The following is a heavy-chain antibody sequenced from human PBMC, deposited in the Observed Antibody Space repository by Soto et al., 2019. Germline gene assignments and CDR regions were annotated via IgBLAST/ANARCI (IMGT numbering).Heavy chain of an antibody. D-gene: IGHD3-16*01. CDR2: IIPIIGVT. CDR1: GDTFNSYV. CDR3: ARESLGAKGADH. Sequence: QVQLVQSGAEVKRPGSSVKVSCESSGDTFNSYVISWVRQAPGQGLEWMGGIIPIIGVTHYAQKFQGRVTISALSAAATAYMELTTPAFEDTALYSCARESLGAKGADHWGQGTLVIGSS. V-gene: IGHV1-69*17. J-gene: IGHJ4*02.